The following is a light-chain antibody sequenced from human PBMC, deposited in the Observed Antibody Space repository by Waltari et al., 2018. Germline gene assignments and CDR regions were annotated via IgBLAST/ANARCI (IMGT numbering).Light chain of an antibody. CDR3: QQRSNWTPHT. V-gene: IGKV3-11*01. CDR2: DAA. CDR1: QSVGTY. J-gene: IGKJ2*01. Sequence: EIVLTQSPATLSLSPGETATLPCRASQSVGTYLAWYQQKPGQAPRPLIYDAANRATGIPARFRGSGSGTDFTLTISSLEAEDFAVYYCQQRSNWTPHTFGQGARLEIK.